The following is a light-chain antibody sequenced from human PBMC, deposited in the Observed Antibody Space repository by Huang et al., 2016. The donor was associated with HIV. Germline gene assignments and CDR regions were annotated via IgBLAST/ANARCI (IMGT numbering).Light chain of an antibody. V-gene: IGKV3-11*01. Sequence: EIVLTQSPATLYLSPGERATLSCRASQSVSSDLAWYQQKPGQAPRLLIYDTSSRATGLPARFSGSGSGTDFTLTISSLEPGDFAVYYCQQRSNWPPWTFGQGTKVEIK. CDR1: QSVSSD. CDR2: DTS. J-gene: IGKJ1*01. CDR3: QQRSNWPPWT.